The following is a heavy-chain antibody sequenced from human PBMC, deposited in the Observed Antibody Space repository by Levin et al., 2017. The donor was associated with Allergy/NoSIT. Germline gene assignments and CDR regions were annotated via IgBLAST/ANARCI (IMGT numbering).Heavy chain of an antibody. CDR2: VNHSGGS. CDR3: ARGVSSVYDSWDYYFDY. V-gene: IGHV4-34*01. CDR1: GGSFSNYY. Sequence: SETLSLTCAVYGGSFSNYYWSWIRQPPGKGLEWIGEVNHSGGSNYNPSLKSRVTISVDTSKNQFSLKVNSVTAADTALFYCARGVSSVYDSWDYYFDYWGQGTLVTVSS. D-gene: IGHD5/OR15-5a*01. J-gene: IGHJ4*02.